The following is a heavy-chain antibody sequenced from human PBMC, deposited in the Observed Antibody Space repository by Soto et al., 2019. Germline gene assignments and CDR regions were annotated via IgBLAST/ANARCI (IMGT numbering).Heavy chain of an antibody. J-gene: IGHJ3*02. CDR2: INHSGST. V-gene: IGHV4-34*01. D-gene: IGHD3-22*01. CDR3: ARLKGYYWRGAFDI. CDR1: GGSFSGYY. Sequence: PSETLSLTCAVYGGSFSGYYWSWIRQPPGKGLEWIGEINHSGSTNYNPSLKSRVTISVDTSKNQFSLKLSSVTAADTAVYYCARLKGYYWRGAFDIWGQGTMVTVSS.